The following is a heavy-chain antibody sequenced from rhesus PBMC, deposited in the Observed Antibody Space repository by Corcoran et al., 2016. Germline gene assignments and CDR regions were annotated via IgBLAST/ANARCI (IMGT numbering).Heavy chain of an antibody. J-gene: IGHJ4*01. CDR2: LNPSVGIT. CDR3: ARASWNNGPFDY. Sequence: QVQLVQSGAEVKKPGASVKVSCKASGFTFGRYAISWVRQAHGQWLEWWVLLNPSVGITNYAEQFQVRFTITANKSKSTAYMWLSSLIAEDTAVYYCARASWNNGPFDYWGQGVLVTVSS. D-gene: IGHD1-20*01. CDR1: GFTFGRYA. V-gene: IGHV1-198*02.